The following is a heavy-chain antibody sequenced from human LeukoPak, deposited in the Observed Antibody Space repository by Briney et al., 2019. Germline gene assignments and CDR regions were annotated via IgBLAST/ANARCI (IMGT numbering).Heavy chain of an antibody. Sequence: KPSETLSLTCTVSGGSISSYYWSWIRQPPGKGLEWIGYIYYSGSTSYNPSLKSRVTISVDTSKNQFSLKLSSVTAADTAVYYCARGFVGAVADRPYFDYWGQGTLVTVSS. CDR2: IYYSGST. V-gene: IGHV4-59*12. J-gene: IGHJ4*02. CDR3: ARGFVGAVADRPYFDY. D-gene: IGHD6-19*01. CDR1: GGSISSYY.